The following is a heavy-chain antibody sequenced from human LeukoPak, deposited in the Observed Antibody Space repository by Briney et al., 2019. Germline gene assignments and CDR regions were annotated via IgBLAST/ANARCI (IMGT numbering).Heavy chain of an antibody. CDR2: IIPILGIA. CDR1: GGTFSSYA. V-gene: IGHV1-69*04. D-gene: IGHD7-27*01. CDR3: ARAPLTDNWFGP. J-gene: IGHJ5*02. Sequence: ASVKVSCKASGGTFSSYAISWVRQAPGQGLEWMGRIIPILGIANYAQKFQGRVTITADKSTSTAYMELSSLRSEDTAVYYCARAPLTDNWFGPWGQGTLVTVSS.